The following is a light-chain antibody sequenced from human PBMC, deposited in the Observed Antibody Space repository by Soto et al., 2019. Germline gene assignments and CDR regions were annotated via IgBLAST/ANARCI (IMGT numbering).Light chain of an antibody. V-gene: IGKV3-20*01. Sequence: VMTQAPATLSVSPGERATLSCRASQSVSSSYLAWYQQKPGQAPRLLIYGASSRATGIPDRFSGSGSGTDFTLTISRLEPEDFAVYYCQQYDSSGTFGQGTKVDI. CDR2: GAS. CDR3: QQYDSSGT. CDR1: QSVSSSY. J-gene: IGKJ1*01.